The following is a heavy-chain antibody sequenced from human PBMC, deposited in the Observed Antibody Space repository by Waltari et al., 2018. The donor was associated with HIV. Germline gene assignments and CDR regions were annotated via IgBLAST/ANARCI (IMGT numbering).Heavy chain of an antibody. Sequence: QMQLVQSGPEVKKPGTSVKVSCKASGFTFTSSAMQWVRQARGQRLEWIGWIVVGSGNTHYAQKCQERVTITRDMSTSTAYMELSSLRSEDTAVYYCAAPSGSGDYYYGMDVWGQGTTVTVSS. CDR1: GFTFTSSA. V-gene: IGHV1-58*02. D-gene: IGHD1-26*01. CDR2: IVVGSGNT. CDR3: AAPSGSGDYYYGMDV. J-gene: IGHJ6*02.